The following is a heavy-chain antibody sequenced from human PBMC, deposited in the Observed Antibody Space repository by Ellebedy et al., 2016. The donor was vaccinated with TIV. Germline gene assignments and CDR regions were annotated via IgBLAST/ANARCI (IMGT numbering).Heavy chain of an antibody. V-gene: IGHV4-59*01. CDR1: SGSITGSY. CDR2: IYYSGTT. J-gene: IGHJ4*02. Sequence: MPSETLSLTCTVSSGSITGSYWSWIRQPPGKGLEWIGFIYYSGTTNYNPSLKSRVAISVDTSKNQFSLKLSSGTDADTAVYYCARGGASSKYFDYWGQGTLVTVSS. CDR3: ARGGASSKYFDY.